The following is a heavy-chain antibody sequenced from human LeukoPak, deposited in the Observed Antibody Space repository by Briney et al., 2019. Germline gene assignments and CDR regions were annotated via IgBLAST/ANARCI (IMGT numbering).Heavy chain of an antibody. J-gene: IGHJ4*02. V-gene: IGHV3-7*03. CDR3: VRRNLFDY. CDR1: GFTFRSCW. Sequence: GSLRLSCAVSGFTFRSCWMSWLRQAPGKGLECVASISQDGTKQYYVDSVRGRFTISRDDAKNSVYLQMNNLRVQDTAVYYCVRRNLFDYWGQGTLVTVSS. CDR2: ISQDGTKQ.